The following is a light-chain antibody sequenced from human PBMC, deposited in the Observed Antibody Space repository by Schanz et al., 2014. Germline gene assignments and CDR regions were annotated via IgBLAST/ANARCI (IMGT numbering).Light chain of an antibody. V-gene: IGKV3-20*01. J-gene: IGKJ4*01. CDR3: QQYDTSPLT. CDR2: GAS. Sequence: EIVLTQSPGTLSLSPGERATLSCRASERISSTYFAWYQKKLGQAPRLLIYGASSRANGIPDRLSGSGSGTDFALTITRLEPEDFAVYYCQQYDTSPLTFGGGTKVEIK. CDR1: ERISSTY.